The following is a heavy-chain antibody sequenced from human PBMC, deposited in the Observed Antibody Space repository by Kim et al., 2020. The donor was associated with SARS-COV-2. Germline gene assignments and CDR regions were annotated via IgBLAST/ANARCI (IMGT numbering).Heavy chain of an antibody. CDR1: GGSISSSSYY. D-gene: IGHD3-9*01. Sequence: SETLSLTCTVSGGSISSSSYYWGWIRQPPGKGLEWIGSIYYSGSTYYNPSLKSRVTISVDTSKNQFSLKLSSVTAADTAVYYCATLGYDILTEEYYYFDYWGQGTLVTVSS. CDR2: IYYSGST. CDR3: ATLGYDILTEEYYYFDY. J-gene: IGHJ4*02. V-gene: IGHV4-39*01.